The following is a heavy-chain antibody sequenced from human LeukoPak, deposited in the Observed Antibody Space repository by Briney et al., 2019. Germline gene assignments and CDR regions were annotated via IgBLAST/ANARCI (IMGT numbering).Heavy chain of an antibody. CDR2: INPNSGGT. CDR3: ATYRSHNYDFWSGYSYYFDY. J-gene: IGHJ4*02. CDR1: GYTFTSYT. V-gene: IGHV1-2*02. D-gene: IGHD3-3*01. Sequence: ASVKVSCKASGYTFTSYTISWVRQAPGQGLEWMGWINPNSGGTNYAQKFQGRVTMTRDTSISTAYMELSRLRSDDTAVYYCATYRSHNYDFWSGYSYYFDYWGQGTLVTVSS.